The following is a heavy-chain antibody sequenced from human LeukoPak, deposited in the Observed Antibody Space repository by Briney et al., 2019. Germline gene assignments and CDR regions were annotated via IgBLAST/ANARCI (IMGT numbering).Heavy chain of an antibody. CDR3: ARDLLGEFDY. J-gene: IGHJ4*02. D-gene: IGHD3-10*01. Sequence: PGGSLRLSCAASGFTFSSYSMNWVRQAPGKGLEWVSSISSSSSYIYYADSVKGRFTISRDNAKNSVYLQMNSLRAEDTAVYYCARDLLGEFDYWGQGTLVTVSS. V-gene: IGHV3-21*01. CDR1: GFTFSSYS. CDR2: ISSSSSYI.